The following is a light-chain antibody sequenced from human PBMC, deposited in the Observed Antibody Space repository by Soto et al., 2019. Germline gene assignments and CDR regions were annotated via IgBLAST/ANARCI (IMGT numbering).Light chain of an antibody. CDR2: GAS. CDR3: QQYGSSIT. V-gene: IGKV3-20*01. J-gene: IGKJ5*01. CDR1: HIINNNY. Sequence: EIVLTQSPGTLSLSPGEGAILSCRASHIINNNYLAWYQQKPGQAPRLLTYGASSRATGIPDRFSGGGSGTDFTLTVTRLEPEDFAVYYCQQYGSSITFGQGTRLDIK.